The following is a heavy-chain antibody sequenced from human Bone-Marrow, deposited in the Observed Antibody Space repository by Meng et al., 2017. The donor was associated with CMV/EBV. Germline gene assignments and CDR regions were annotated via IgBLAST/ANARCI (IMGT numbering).Heavy chain of an antibody. J-gene: IGHJ4*02. CDR1: GYTFTSYD. CDR3: ARGRRGNHCSSTSCLYYFDY. D-gene: IGHD2-2*01. CDR2: MNPNSGNT. V-gene: IGHV1-8*01. Sequence: ASVKVSCKASGYTFTSYDINWVRQATGQGLEWMGWMNPNSGNTGYAQKFQGRVTMTRNTSISTAYMELSSLRSEDTAVYYCARGRRGNHCSSTSCLYYFDYWGQGPLVTVSS.